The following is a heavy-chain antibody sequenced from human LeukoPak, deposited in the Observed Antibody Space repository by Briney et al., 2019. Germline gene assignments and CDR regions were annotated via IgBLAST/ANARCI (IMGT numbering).Heavy chain of an antibody. D-gene: IGHD6-19*01. CDR1: GFTFSSYA. J-gene: IGHJ4*02. Sequence: GGSLRLSCAASGFTFSSYAMSWVRQAPGKGLEWVSAISGRGNSAYYADSVKGRFTISRDNSKNTLYLQMNSLRAEDTAVYYCAARSGWNDYWGQGTLVTVSS. CDR2: ISGRGNSA. CDR3: AARSGWNDY. V-gene: IGHV3-23*01.